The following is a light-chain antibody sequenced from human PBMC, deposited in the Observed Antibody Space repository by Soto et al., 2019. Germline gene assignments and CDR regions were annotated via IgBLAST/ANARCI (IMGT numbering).Light chain of an antibody. V-gene: IGKV3-11*01. J-gene: IGKJ4*01. CDR1: QSVSSY. CDR3: QQRSNWLT. CDR2: DAS. Sequence: EIVLTQSPATLSLSPGERATLSCTASQSVSSYLAWYQQKPGQAPRLLIYDASNRATGIPARFSGSGSGTDFTLTISSLEPEDFAAYYCQQRSNWLTFGGGTKVDIK.